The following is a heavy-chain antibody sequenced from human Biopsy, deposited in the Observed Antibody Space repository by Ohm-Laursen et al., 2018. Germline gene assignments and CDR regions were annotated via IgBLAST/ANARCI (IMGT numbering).Heavy chain of an antibody. CDR1: GFTFDDYA. V-gene: IGHV3-9*01. CDR3: AKSCSGGSCLDY. J-gene: IGHJ4*02. CDR2: ISWNSGSI. D-gene: IGHD2-15*01. Sequence: SLRLSCAASGFTFDDYAMHWVRQAPGKGLEWVSGISWNSGSIGYADSVKGRFTISRDNAKNSLYLQMNSLRAEDTALYYCAKSCSGGSCLDYWGQGALVTVSS.